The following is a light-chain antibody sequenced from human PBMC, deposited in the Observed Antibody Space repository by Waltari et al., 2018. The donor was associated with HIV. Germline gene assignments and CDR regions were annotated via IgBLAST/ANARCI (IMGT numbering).Light chain of an antibody. Sequence: EIVMTQSPATLSVSPGERVTLSCRASQSVSSNLAWYQHKPGHSPRLRIYGAFTRATGVPARFSGSGSVTEFTLTISSVQSEDFAVYYCQQYRNWPPGFTFGPGTKVDN. J-gene: IGKJ3*01. CDR2: GAF. CDR3: QQYRNWPPGFT. V-gene: IGKV3-15*01. CDR1: QSVSSN.